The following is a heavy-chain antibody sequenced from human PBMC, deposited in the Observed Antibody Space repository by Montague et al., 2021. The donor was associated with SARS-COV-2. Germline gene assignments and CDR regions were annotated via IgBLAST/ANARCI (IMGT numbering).Heavy chain of an antibody. D-gene: IGHD3-10*01. Sequence: CAISGDSVSSSSAEWNWMRQSPSRGLEWLGTTYYRSKWYTDYAASVNGRITINPDTSKNQFSLQLTSVTPDDTAIYYCARHRLTWVRGALMRRPYHYYSGMDVWGQGTTVTVSS. J-gene: IGHJ6*02. CDR2: TYYRSKWYT. CDR3: ARHRLTWVRGALMRRPYHYYSGMDV. V-gene: IGHV6-1*01. CDR1: GDSVSSSSAE.